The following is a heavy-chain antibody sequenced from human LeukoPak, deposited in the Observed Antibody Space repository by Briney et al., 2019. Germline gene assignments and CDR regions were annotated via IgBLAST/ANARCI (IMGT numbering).Heavy chain of an antibody. V-gene: IGHV3-21*01. Sequence: GGSLRLSCAASGFTFSSYSMNRVRQAPGKGLEWVSSISSSSSYIYYADSVKGRFTISRDNAKNSLYLQMNSLRAEDTAVYYCARDVGSGYDPYYYGMDVWGQGTTVTVSS. CDR3: ARDVGSGYDPYYYGMDV. D-gene: IGHD5-12*01. CDR1: GFTFSSYS. CDR2: ISSSSSYI. J-gene: IGHJ6*02.